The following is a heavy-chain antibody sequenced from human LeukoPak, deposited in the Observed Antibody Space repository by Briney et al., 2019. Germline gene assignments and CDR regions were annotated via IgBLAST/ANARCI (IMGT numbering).Heavy chain of an antibody. D-gene: IGHD5-18*01. CDR1: GFTFSSYA. V-gene: IGHV3-23*01. CDR3: AKHQDNYGYGDSGYYYMDV. Sequence: GGSLRLSCAASGFTFSSYAMSWVRQAPGKGLEWVSAISGSGGSTYYADSVKGRFTISRDNSKNTLYLQMNSLRAEDTAVYYCAKHQDNYGYGDSGYYYMDVWGKGTTVTVSS. J-gene: IGHJ6*03. CDR2: ISGSGGST.